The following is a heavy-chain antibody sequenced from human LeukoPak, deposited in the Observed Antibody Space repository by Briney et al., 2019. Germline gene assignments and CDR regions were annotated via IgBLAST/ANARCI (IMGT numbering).Heavy chain of an antibody. J-gene: IGHJ4*02. V-gene: IGHV7-4-1*02. D-gene: IGHD5-18*01. CDR2: INTNTGNP. CDR3: ATWTTGTAMV. Sequence: GASVKVSCKASGYTFTSYAMNWARQAPGQGLEWMGWINTNTGNPTYAQGFTGRLVFSLDTSVSTAYLQISSLKAEDTAVYYCATWTTGTAMVWGQGTLVTVSS. CDR1: GYTFTSYA.